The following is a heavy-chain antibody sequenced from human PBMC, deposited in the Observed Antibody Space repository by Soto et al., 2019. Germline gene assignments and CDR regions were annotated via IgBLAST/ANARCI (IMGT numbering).Heavy chain of an antibody. V-gene: IGHV3-53*02. CDR3: VWNYYTTSLCRS. J-gene: IGHJ4*02. CDR1: GLNVSSNF. CDR2: ISKGGDT. Sequence: EVQLVETGGELIQPGGSLRLSCEVSGLNVSSNFMSWVRQAPGKGPEWVSVISKGGDTFNADSVRGRFTMSRDTSKNTVYLQMSSLRADDTAVYFCVWNYYTTSLCRSWGQGTLVTVSS. D-gene: IGHD3-10*01.